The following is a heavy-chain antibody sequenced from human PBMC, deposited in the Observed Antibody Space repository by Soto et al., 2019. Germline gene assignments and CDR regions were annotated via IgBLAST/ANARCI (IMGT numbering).Heavy chain of an antibody. J-gene: IGHJ4*02. CDR2: INHSGSA. CDR1: GGSISRYY. V-gene: IGHV4-59*12. CDR3: ARGLITGSHYSGGWYYFDS. D-gene: IGHD6-19*01. Sequence: SETLSLTCTVSGGSISRYYWSWIRQPPGKGLEWIGYINHSGSASYNPSLKSRVTISVHTSNSQFSLELSSVTAADTAVYYCARGLITGSHYSGGWYYFDSWGQGTQVTVSS.